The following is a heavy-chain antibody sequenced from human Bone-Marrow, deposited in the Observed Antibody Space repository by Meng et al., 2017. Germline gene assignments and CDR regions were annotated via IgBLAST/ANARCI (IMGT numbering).Heavy chain of an antibody. Sequence: SAKVSCKASGFIFTSSAMQWVRQARGQRLEWIGWIVVGSGNTNYAQKFQERVTITRDMSTSTAYMELSSLRSEDTAVYYCAAELGLTVVVPWGQGTLVTVSS. CDR2: IVVGSGNT. V-gene: IGHV1-58*02. CDR1: GFIFTSSA. CDR3: AAELGLTVVVP. D-gene: IGHD3-22*01. J-gene: IGHJ5*02.